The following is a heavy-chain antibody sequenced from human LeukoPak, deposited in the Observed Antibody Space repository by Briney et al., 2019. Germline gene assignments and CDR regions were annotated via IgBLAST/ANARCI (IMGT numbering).Heavy chain of an antibody. CDR1: GVTFSSYW. CDR2: ISGSGGST. V-gene: IGHV3-23*01. Sequence: GGSLRLSCAASGVTFSSYWMSWVRQAPGKGLEWVSAISGSGGSTYYADSVKGRFTISRDNSKNTLYLQMNSLRAEDTAVYYCAKDSDGYPPTQNLDYWGQGTLVTVSS. J-gene: IGHJ4*02. D-gene: IGHD5-18*01. CDR3: AKDSDGYPPTQNLDY.